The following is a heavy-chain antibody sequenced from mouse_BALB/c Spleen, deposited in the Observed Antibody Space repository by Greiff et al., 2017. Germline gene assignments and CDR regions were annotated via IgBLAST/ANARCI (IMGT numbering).Heavy chain of an antibody. D-gene: IGHD4-1*01. Sequence: QVQLQQSGPELVKPGASVKISCKASGYAFSSSWMNWVKQRPGQGLEWIGRIYPGDGDTNYNGKFKGKATLTADKSSSTAYMQLSSLTSVDSAVYFCARLTGNAYWGQGTLVTVSA. CDR1: GYAFSSSW. CDR2: IYPGDGDT. J-gene: IGHJ3*01. CDR3: ARLTGNAY. V-gene: IGHV1-82*01.